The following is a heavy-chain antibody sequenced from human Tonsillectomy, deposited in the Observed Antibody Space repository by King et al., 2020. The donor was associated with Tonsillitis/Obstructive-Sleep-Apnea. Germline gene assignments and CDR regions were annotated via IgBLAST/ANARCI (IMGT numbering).Heavy chain of an antibody. J-gene: IGHJ6*03. CDR3: ATIGAPGGDYYMDI. CDR1: GGSVSSGRYY. D-gene: IGHD2/OR15-2a*01. Sequence: QLQESGPGLVKPSETLSLTCSVSGGSVSSGRYYWSWIRQPQGKGLEWIGYIYYSWSTNYTPSLKSRVIISVDKSKNQFSLKLSSVAAADTAVYYCATIGAPGGDYYMDIWGKGTTVTVSS. CDR2: IYYSWST. V-gene: IGHV4-61*01.